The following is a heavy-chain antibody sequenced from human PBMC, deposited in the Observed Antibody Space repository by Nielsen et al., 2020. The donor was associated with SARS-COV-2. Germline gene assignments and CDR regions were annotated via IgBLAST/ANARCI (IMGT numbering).Heavy chain of an antibody. J-gene: IGHJ3*02. CDR1: GFTFSSYA. V-gene: IGHV3-30*04. Sequence: GGSLRLSCAASGFTFSSYAMHWVRQAPGKGLEWVAVISYDGRNKYYADSVKGRFTISRDNSKNTLYLQMNSLRAEDTAVYYCARGVLIMMTFGEKKGGAFDIWGQGTMVTVSS. CDR3: ARGVLIMMTFGEKKGGAFDI. D-gene: IGHD3-16*01. CDR2: ISYDGRNK.